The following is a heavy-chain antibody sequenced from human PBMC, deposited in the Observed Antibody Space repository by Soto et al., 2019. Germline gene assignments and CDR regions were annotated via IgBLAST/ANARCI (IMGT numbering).Heavy chain of an antibody. J-gene: IGHJ6*02. CDR3: ARVLDYYDPSYYYGMDV. D-gene: IGHD3-22*01. CDR2: ISSSSSYR. V-gene: IGHV3-21*06. Sequence: EVQLVESGGGLVKPGGSLRLSCAASGFTFSTYTMNWVRQAPGKGLEWVSSISSSSSYRYYTDSVKGRFTISRDNAKNSLYLQMNSLRAEDTAVYYCARVLDYYDPSYYYGMDVWGQGTTVTVSS. CDR1: GFTFSTYT.